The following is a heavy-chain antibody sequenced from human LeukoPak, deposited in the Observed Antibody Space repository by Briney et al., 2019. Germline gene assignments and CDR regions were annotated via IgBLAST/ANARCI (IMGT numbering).Heavy chain of an antibody. CDR2: VSAYNGDT. CDR3: AKPGSLSGHFDY. CDR1: GYTFINYG. J-gene: IGHJ4*02. V-gene: IGHV1-18*01. Sequence: ASVKVSCKASGYTFINYGIGWVRQAPGKGLEWVGWVSAYNGDTKYAQKLQGRVTMTTDTLTNTAYMELRSLRSDDTAVYYCAKPGSLSGHFDYWGQGTLVTVSS. D-gene: IGHD1-26*01.